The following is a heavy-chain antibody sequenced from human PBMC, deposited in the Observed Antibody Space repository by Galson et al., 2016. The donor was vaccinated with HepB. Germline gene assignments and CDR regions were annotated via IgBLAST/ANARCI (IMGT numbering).Heavy chain of an antibody. V-gene: IGHV1-8*02. D-gene: IGHD7-27*01. CDR1: GYTFTNYD. J-gene: IGHJ4*02. Sequence: SVKVSCKASGYTFTNYDFNWVRQAPGQGLEWLGWMTPNSGNTGYAQEFQGRLSLTRDISTSTAYMELSSLTPDDTAVYYCARNRPFTGDFDYWGQGTLVTVSS. CDR2: MTPNSGNT. CDR3: ARNRPFTGDFDY.